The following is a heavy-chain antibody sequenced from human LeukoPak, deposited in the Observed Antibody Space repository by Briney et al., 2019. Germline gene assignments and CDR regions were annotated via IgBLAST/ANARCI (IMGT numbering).Heavy chain of an antibody. CDR1: GYTFTSYY. CDR2: INPSGGST. V-gene: IGHV1-46*01. Sequence: GASVKVSCKASGYTFTSYYMHWVRQAPGQGLEWMGIINPSGGSTGYAQKFQGRVTMTRNTSISTAYMELSSLRSEDTAVYYCASMSITMVRGSYGFDYWGQGTLVTVSS. CDR3: ASMSITMVRGSYGFDY. J-gene: IGHJ4*02. D-gene: IGHD3-10*01.